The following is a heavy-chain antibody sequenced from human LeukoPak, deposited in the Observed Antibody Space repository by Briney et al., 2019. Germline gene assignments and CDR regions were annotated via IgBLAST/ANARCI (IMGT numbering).Heavy chain of an antibody. D-gene: IGHD4-17*01. J-gene: IGHJ4*02. V-gene: IGHV3-23*01. CDR1: GFTFSSYA. CDR3: ARGYGDSIHFDY. CDR2: ISGSGGST. Sequence: GGSLRLSCAASGFTFSSYAMSWVRQAPGKGLEWVSAISGSGGSTYYADSVKGRFTISRDNAKNSLYPQMNSLRAEEAAVYYCARGYGDSIHFDYWGQGTLVTVSS.